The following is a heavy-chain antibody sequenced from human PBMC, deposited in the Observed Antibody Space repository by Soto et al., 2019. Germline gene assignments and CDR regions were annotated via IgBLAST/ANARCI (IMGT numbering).Heavy chain of an antibody. J-gene: IGHJ5*02. CDR3: VRIRYQLPSSVLWLDP. CDR2: INHVGGT. D-gene: IGHD3-16*01. Sequence: SETLSLTCAVYGGFLSESYWTWIRQPPGKGLEWIGEINHVGGTNYNPSLKSRVTMSVDTSQKQFSLRLISVTAADKAMYFCVRIRYQLPSSVLWLDPWGQGIPVTVSS. V-gene: IGHV4-34*01. CDR1: GGFLSESY.